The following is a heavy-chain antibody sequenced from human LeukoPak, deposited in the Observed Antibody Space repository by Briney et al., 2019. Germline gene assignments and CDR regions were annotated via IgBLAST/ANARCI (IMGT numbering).Heavy chain of an antibody. D-gene: IGHD3-9*01. Sequence: PGGSLRLPCVGSGFTFRSNWMTWVRQIPGTGLEWVGNIKEDGTEQYYVDSVRGRFTISRDNAKNSLYLQMNSLRVEDTAVYYCARDRDTGYSGGDALDIWGQGTMITVSS. CDR3: ARDRDTGYSGGDALDI. V-gene: IGHV3-7*03. CDR1: GFTFRSNW. CDR2: IKEDGTEQ. J-gene: IGHJ3*02.